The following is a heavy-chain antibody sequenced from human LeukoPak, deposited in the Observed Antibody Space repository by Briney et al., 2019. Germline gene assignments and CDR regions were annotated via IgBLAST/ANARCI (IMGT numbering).Heavy chain of an antibody. D-gene: IGHD3-16*02. Sequence: TGGSLRHSCAASGFAFSAYGMHWVRQAPGKGLEWVSAISGSGGSTYYADSVKGRFTISRDNSKNTLYLQMNSLRAEDTAVYYCAKDQDQAFIGDYVDYWGQGTLVTVSS. V-gene: IGHV3-23*01. CDR3: AKDQDQAFIGDYVDY. CDR2: ISGSGGST. CDR1: GFAFSAYG. J-gene: IGHJ4*02.